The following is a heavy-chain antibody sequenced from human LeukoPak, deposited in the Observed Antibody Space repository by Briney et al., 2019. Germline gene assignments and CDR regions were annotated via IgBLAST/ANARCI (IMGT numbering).Heavy chain of an antibody. V-gene: IGHV4-59*01. D-gene: IGHD3-10*01. CDR3: ARIRYYYGSGYYFDY. CDR1: GGSISSYY. CDR2: IYYSGST. J-gene: IGHJ4*02. Sequence: PSETLSLTCTVSGGSISSYYWSWIRQPPGKGLEWIGYIYYSGSTNYNPSLKSRVTISVDTSKNQFSPKLSSVTAADTAVYYCARIRYYYGSGYYFDYWGQGTLVTVSS.